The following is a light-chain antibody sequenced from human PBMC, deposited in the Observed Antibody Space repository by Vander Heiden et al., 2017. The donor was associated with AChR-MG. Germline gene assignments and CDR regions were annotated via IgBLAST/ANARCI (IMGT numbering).Light chain of an antibody. CDR2: TAS. CDR1: QDISSW. CDR3: QQAKNFPWT. Sequence: DIQMTQSPSSVSASVGDRVTITCRASQDISSWLTWYQQKPGKAPKLLISTASTLQSGVPSRFSGSGSGTDFTLTISSLQPEDFATYYCQQAKNFPWTFGHGTKVEI. J-gene: IGKJ1*01. V-gene: IGKV1-12*01.